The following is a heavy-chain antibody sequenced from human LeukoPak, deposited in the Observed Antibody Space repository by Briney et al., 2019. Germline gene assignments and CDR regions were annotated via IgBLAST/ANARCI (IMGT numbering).Heavy chain of an antibody. Sequence: PGGSLEPSGAPSGLGFTLYALTGSGRVQTGGLSGAPSLRGDGETFYADSVKGRFTISRDNSKNTLYLQMNSLRAEDTAVYHCARDLGCSTTSCRYSWFDPWGQGTLVTVSS. CDR3: ARDLGCSTTSCRYSWFDP. CDR1: GLGFTLYA. V-gene: IGHV3-23*01. J-gene: IGHJ5*02. CDR2: SLRGDGET. D-gene: IGHD2-2*01.